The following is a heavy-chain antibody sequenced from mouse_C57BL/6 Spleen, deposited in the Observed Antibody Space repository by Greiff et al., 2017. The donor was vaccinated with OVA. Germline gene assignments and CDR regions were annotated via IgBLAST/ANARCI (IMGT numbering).Heavy chain of an antibody. Sequence: DVQLVESGGGLVQPGGSLSLSCAASGFTFTDYYMSWVRQPPGKALEWLGFIRNKANGYTTEYSASVKGRFTISRDNSQSILYLQMNALRAEDSATYYCARYKTDGAGFDYWGQGTTLTVSS. J-gene: IGHJ2*01. CDR2: IRNKANGYTT. D-gene: IGHD1-2*01. CDR1: GFTFTDYY. V-gene: IGHV7-3*01. CDR3: ARYKTDGAGFDY.